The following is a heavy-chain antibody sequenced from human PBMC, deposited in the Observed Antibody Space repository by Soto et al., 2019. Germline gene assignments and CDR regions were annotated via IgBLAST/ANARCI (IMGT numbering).Heavy chain of an antibody. V-gene: IGHV1-3*01. Sequence: GASVKVSCKASGYTFTSYAMHWVRQAPGQRLEWMGWINAGNGNTKYSQKFQGRVTITRDTSASTAYMELSSLRSEDTAVYYCATRGRSLGYYYGMDVWGQGTTVTSP. CDR1: GYTFTSYA. CDR3: ATRGRSLGYYYGMDV. D-gene: IGHD3-10*01. CDR2: INAGNGNT. J-gene: IGHJ6*02.